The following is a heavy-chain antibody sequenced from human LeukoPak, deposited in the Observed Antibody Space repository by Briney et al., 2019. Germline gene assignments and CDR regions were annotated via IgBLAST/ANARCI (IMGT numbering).Heavy chain of an antibody. Sequence: GGSLRLPCAASGFTFSSYSMNWVRQAPGKGLEWVSSITGSSNYIYHADSVRGRFTISRDNARNSLYLQTNSLRAEDTAIYYCARDPTFDIWGRGTMVTVSS. V-gene: IGHV3-21*01. CDR3: ARDPTFDI. J-gene: IGHJ3*02. CDR2: ITGSSNYI. CDR1: GFTFSSYS.